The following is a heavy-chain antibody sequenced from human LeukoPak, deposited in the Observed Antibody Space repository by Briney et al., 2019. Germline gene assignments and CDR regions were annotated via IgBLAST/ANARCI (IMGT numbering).Heavy chain of an antibody. Sequence: SETLSLTCAVYGGSFSGYYWSWIRQPPGKGLEWIGYIYYSGSTNYNPSLKSRVTISVDTSKNQFSLELSSVTAADTAVYYCARADIWGSYRFDYWGQGTLVTVSS. V-gene: IGHV4-59*01. CDR1: GGSFSGYY. CDR2: IYYSGST. D-gene: IGHD3-16*02. CDR3: ARADIWGSYRFDY. J-gene: IGHJ4*02.